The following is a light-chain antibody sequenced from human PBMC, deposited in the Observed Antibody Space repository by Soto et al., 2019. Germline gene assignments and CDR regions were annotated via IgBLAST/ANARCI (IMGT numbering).Light chain of an antibody. J-gene: IGKJ1*01. CDR3: QQYGSSRWT. V-gene: IGKV3-20*01. CDR1: QSVSSAY. CDR2: GSS. Sequence: EIVLTQSPGTLSLSPGERATLSCRASQSVSSAYLAWYQQKLGQAPRLLIYGSSNRATGIPDRFSGSGSGTDFTLTISRLEPEDLAVYYCQQYGSSRWTFGQGTKVEIK.